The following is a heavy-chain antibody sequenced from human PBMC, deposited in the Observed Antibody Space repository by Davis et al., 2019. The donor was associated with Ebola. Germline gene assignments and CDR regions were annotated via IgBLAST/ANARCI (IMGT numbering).Heavy chain of an antibody. D-gene: IGHD3-10*01. Sequence: ASVKVSCKASGYPFTSSGVTWVRQAPGQGLQWMGWISPHNGNTNYAQKFQGRVTVTTDTSTSTAYMELRSLRSDDTAVYYCARDIGYSFGSGSYSKYDYWGQGTLVTVSS. V-gene: IGHV1-18*04. CDR3: ARDIGYSFGSGSYSKYDY. CDR2: ISPHNGNT. J-gene: IGHJ4*02. CDR1: GYPFTSSG.